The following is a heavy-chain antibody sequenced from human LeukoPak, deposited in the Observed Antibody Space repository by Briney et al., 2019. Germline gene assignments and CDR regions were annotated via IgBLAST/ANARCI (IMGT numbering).Heavy chain of an antibody. Sequence: PGGSLRLSCAASGITFSSYAMHWVRQAPGKGLEWVAVISYDGSNKYYADSVKGRFTISRDNSKNTLFLQVNSLRAEDTAIYYCAKNGDRGAYCSGGSCYPYYYYYMDVWGKGTTVTISS. D-gene: IGHD2-15*01. CDR1: GITFSSYA. J-gene: IGHJ6*03. V-gene: IGHV3-30*04. CDR3: AKNGDRGAYCSGGSCYPYYYYYMDV. CDR2: ISYDGSNK.